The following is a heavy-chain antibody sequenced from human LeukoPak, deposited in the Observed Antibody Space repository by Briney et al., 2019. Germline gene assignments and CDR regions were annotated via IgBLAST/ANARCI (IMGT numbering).Heavy chain of an antibody. Sequence: PSETLSLTCSVSGASISGYYWSWIRQPPGKGLEWIGYIYSSGSTTYNPSLKSRVTMSVDTSENHISLKVRSVTAADTALYYCARAHTSSWYMDYWGQGTPVTVSS. CDR2: IYSSGST. CDR1: GASISGYY. CDR3: ARAHTSSWYMDY. D-gene: IGHD6-13*01. J-gene: IGHJ4*02. V-gene: IGHV4-59*01.